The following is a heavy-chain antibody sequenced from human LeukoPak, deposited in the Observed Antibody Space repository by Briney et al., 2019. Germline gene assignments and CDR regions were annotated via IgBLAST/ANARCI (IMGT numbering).Heavy chain of an antibody. V-gene: IGHV3-23*01. CDR3: VKDRAAVLEY. CDR1: GFTFSSSA. CDR2: ISGSDGST. J-gene: IGHJ4*02. D-gene: IGHD2-15*01. Sequence: HPGGSLRLSCAASGFTFSSSAVSWVRLAPGKGLEWVSGISGSDGSTYYADSVKGRFTISRDNSKNTLYLQMSSLRGQDTAIYYCVKDRAAVLEYWGQGTLVTVSS.